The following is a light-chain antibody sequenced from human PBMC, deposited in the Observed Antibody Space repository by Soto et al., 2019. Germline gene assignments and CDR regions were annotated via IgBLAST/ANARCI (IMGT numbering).Light chain of an antibody. CDR2: GAS. CDR3: QQYGRPPFT. V-gene: IGKV3-20*01. J-gene: IGKJ3*01. CDR1: QSVSSNN. Sequence: EIVLTQSPGTLSLSPGERATLSCRASQSVSSNNLAWYQQRPGQAPRVVIYGASTRATGIPERFSGSGSGKDFALTISRLEPEDFAVYYCQQYGRPPFTFGRGTKVDIK.